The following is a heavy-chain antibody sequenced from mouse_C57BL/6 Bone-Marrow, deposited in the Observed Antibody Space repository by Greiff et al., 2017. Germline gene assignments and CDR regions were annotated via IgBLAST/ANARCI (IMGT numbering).Heavy chain of an antibody. V-gene: IGHV5-17*01. J-gene: IGHJ3*01. CDR2: ISSGSSTI. CDR1: GFTFSDYG. Sequence: EVQVVESGGGLVKPGGSLKLSCAASGFTFSDYGMHWVRQAPEKGLEWVAYISSGSSTIYYADTVQGRFTISRDNAKNNLFLQMTSLRSDDTSMYYGARIYGGGFAYWGQGTLVTVSA. D-gene: IGHD1-1*02. CDR3: ARIYGGGFAY.